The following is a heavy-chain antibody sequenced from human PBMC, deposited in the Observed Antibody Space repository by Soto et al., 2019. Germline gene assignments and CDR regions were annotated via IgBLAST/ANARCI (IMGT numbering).Heavy chain of an antibody. CDR3: AKDRIAAAPWASNWFDP. V-gene: IGHV3-30*18. J-gene: IGHJ5*02. CDR1: GXTFSSYG. Sequence: GSLRLSCADSGXTFSSYGMHWVRQAPGKGLEWVAFISYDGSNKYYADSVKGRFTISRDNSKNTLYLQMNSLRAEDTAVYYCAKDRIAAAPWASNWFDPWGQGTLGTVS. D-gene: IGHD6-13*01. CDR2: ISYDGSNK.